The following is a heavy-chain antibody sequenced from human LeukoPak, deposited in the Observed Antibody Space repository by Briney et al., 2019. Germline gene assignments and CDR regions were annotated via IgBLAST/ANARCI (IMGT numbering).Heavy chain of an antibody. D-gene: IGHD6-19*01. V-gene: IGHV4-34*01. CDR1: GGSFSGYY. CDR3: ARDLFSSGWYEPFDY. J-gene: IGHJ4*02. CDR2: INHSGST. Sequence: SETLSLTCAVYGGSFSGYYWSWIRQPPGKGLEWIGEINHSGSTNYNPSLKSRVTISVDTSKNQFSLKLSSVTAADTAVYYCARDLFSSGWYEPFDYWGQGTLVTVSS.